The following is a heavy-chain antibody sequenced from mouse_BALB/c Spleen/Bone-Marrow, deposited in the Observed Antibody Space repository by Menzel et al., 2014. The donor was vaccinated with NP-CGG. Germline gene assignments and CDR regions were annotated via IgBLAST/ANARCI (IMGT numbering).Heavy chain of an antibody. CDR2: ITPSNGGT. D-gene: IGHD2-3*01. V-gene: IGHV1S81*02. CDR3: TRGGWLAMDY. J-gene: IGHJ4*01. Sequence: VQLQQSGVELVKPGASVKLSCKASGYTFTSYYTYWMKQRPGQGLEWMGQITPSNGGTNFNERFKSKATLTVDKSSSAAYMQLSSLTSEDTAVYYCTRGGWLAMDYWGQGTSATVAS. CDR1: GYTFTSYY.